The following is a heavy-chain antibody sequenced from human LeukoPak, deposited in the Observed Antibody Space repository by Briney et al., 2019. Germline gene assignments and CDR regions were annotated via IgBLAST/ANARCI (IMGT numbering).Heavy chain of an antibody. CDR3: ARRAPLGYCSSTSCHHMDYYYYYGMDV. CDR2: IYHSGST. D-gene: IGHD2-2*01. Sequence: LRLSCAASGFTFSSYGMHWIRQPPGKGLEWIGYIYHSGSTYYNPSLKSRVTISVDRSKNQFSLKLSSVTAADTAVYYCARRAPLGYCSSTSCHHMDYYYYYGMDVWGQGTTVTVSS. CDR1: GFTFSSYG. J-gene: IGHJ6*02. V-gene: IGHV4-30-2*01.